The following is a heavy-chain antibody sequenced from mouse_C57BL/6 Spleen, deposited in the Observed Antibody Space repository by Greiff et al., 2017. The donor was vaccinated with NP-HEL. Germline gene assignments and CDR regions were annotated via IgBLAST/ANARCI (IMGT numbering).Heavy chain of an antibody. Sequence: VQLQQSGPELVKPGASVKISCKASGYSFTDYNMNWVKQSNGKSLEWIGVINPNYGTTSYNQKFKGKATLTVDQSSSTAYRQLNSLTAEDSAVYYCARGIYYGPYYFDYWGQGTTLTVSS. J-gene: IGHJ2*01. V-gene: IGHV1-39*01. CDR2: INPNYGTT. D-gene: IGHD1-2*01. CDR3: ARGIYYGPYYFDY. CDR1: GYSFTDYN.